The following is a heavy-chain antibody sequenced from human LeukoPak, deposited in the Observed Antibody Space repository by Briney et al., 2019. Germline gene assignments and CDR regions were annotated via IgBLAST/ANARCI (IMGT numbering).Heavy chain of an antibody. CDR1: GSSISSYY. CDR3: ARDAHCSGGTCYSKGFDP. D-gene: IGHD2-15*01. V-gene: IGHV4-59*01. Sequence: SETLSLTCTVSGSSISSYYWSWIRQSPGKGLEWIGYIYHSGSTGYNPSLKSRVTISVDTSKNQFSLKLISVTAADTAVYYCARDAHCSGGTCYSKGFDPWGQGSLVTVSS. CDR2: IYHSGST. J-gene: IGHJ5*02.